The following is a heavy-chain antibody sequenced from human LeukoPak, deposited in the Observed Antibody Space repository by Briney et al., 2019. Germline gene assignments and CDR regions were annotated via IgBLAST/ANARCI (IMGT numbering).Heavy chain of an antibody. CDR2: IWYDGSQK. Sequence: EGSLRLSCAVSGFTYRNAGMHWVRQAPGKGLEWVAVIWYDGSQKYYADSVKGRFTISRDNSKNMLYLHMNSLRAEDTAVYFCARDRGDYNHNFDYWGQGTLVTVSS. D-gene: IGHD4-17*01. CDR1: GFTYRNAG. V-gene: IGHV3-33*01. J-gene: IGHJ4*02. CDR3: ARDRGDYNHNFDY.